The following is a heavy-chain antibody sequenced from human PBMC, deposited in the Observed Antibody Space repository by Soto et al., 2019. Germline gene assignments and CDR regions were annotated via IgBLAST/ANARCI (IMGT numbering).Heavy chain of an antibody. CDR1: GFTFSSYG. CDR3: AKGIRYDSSGLDY. CDR2: ISYDGSNK. D-gene: IGHD3-22*01. J-gene: IGHJ4*02. V-gene: IGHV3-30*18. Sequence: GGSLRLSCAASGFTFSSYGMHWVRQAPGKGLEWVAVISYDGSNKYYADSVKGRFTISRDNSKNTLYLQMNSLRAEDTAVYYCAKGIRYDSSGLDYWGQGTLVTVSS.